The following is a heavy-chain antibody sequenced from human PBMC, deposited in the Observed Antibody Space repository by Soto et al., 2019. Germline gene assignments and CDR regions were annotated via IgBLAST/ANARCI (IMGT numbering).Heavy chain of an antibody. CDR2: ISTYNGNT. CDR1: VYTFTTYD. J-gene: IGHJ6*02. Sequence: ASVRVSCKASVYTFTTYDISWVRQAPGQGLECMGRISTYNGNTNYPQSLQGRLTMTTDTSTTTAYMELRSLRSDDTAVYYCARDPYHVLMVNAPNLYGMDGWGQGTTVTVSS. CDR3: ARDPYHVLMVNAPNLYGMDG. V-gene: IGHV1-18*01. D-gene: IGHD2-8*01.